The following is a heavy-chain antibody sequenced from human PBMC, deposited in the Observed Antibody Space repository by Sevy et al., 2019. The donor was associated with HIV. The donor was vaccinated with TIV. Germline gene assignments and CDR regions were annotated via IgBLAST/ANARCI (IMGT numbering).Heavy chain of an antibody. CDR2: IYYNGHI. Sequence: SETLSLTCTVSGGSITSLYWNWIRQPPGKGLEWIANIYYNGHINYNPSLKSRVTLSLDTSKNQFSLRLSSVTAADTAXXXXXXXNAWGRGYSWGQGTLVTVSS. D-gene: IGHD1-26*01. J-gene: IGHJ4*02. CDR1: GGSITSLY. V-gene: IGHV4-59*08. CDR3: XXXNAWGRGYS.